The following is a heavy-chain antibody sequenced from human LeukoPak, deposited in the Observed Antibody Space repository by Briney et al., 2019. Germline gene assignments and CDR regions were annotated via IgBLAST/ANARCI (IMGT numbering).Heavy chain of an antibody. CDR2: SFHCGST. D-gene: IGHD4-17*01. J-gene: IGHJ3*02. CDR3: ARPRFDYGDYVVIDASDI. Sequence: PSETMCLTCAVSGYSISSGYYWGWIRQPPGKGVEWIGSSFHCGSTYYNTSLKSRVTISVDTSKNQFSLKLSSVTAADTAVYYCARPRFDYGDYVVIDASDIWGQGTMVTVSS. CDR1: GYSISSGYY. V-gene: IGHV4-38-2*01.